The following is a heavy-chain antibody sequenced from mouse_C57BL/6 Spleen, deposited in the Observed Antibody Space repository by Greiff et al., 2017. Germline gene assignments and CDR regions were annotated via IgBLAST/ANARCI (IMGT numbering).Heavy chain of an antibody. D-gene: IGHD2-5*01. J-gene: IGHJ4*01. CDR3: ATHHYSKPYYAMDY. CDR2: FNPSTGGT. CDR1: GYSFTGYY. V-gene: IGHV1-42*01. Sequence: EVQLQESGPELVKPGASVKISCKASGYSFTGYYMNWVKQSPEKSLEWIGEFNPSTGGTTYNQKFKAKATLTVDISSSTANMQLKSLTSEDSAVYYCATHHYSKPYYAMDYRGQGTSVTVSS.